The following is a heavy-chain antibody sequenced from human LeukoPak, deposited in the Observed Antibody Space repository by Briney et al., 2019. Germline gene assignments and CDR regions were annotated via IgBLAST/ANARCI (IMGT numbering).Heavy chain of an antibody. Sequence: PSETLSLTCTVSGYSISSGYYWGWIRQPPGKGLEWIGSIYHSGSTYYNPSLKRRVTISVDTSKNQFSLKLSSVTAADTAVYYCARSGYYYGSGSYWFDPWGQGTLVTVSS. D-gene: IGHD3-10*01. CDR1: GYSISSGYY. CDR2: IYHSGST. J-gene: IGHJ5*02. CDR3: ARSGYYYGSGSYWFDP. V-gene: IGHV4-38-2*02.